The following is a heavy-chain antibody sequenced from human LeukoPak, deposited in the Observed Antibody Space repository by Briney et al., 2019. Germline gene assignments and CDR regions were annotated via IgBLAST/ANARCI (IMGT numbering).Heavy chain of an antibody. J-gene: IGHJ4*02. CDR2: INTNTGNP. CDR1: GYTFTSYD. CDR3: AREYRRYGFDY. Sequence: ASVKVSCKASGYTFTSYDISWVRQATGQGLEWMGWINTNTGNPTYAQGFTGRFVFSLDTSVSTAYLQISSLKAEDTAVYYCAREYRRYGFDYWGQGTLVTVSS. V-gene: IGHV7-4-1*02. D-gene: IGHD1-26*01.